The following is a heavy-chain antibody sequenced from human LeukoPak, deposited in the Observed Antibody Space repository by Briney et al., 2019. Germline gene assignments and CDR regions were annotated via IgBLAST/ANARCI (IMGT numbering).Heavy chain of an antibody. CDR1: GFTFSSYA. V-gene: IGHV3-23*01. CDR2: ISGSGGST. D-gene: IGHD1-26*01. J-gene: IGHJ1*01. CDR3: AKEGPSIVGATTEGPTYFQH. Sequence: GGSLRLSCAASGFTFSSYAMSWVRQAPGKGLEWVSAISGSGGSTYYADSVKGRFTISRDNSKNTLYLQMNSLRAEDTAVYYCAKEGPSIVGATTEGPTYFQHWGQGTLVTVSS.